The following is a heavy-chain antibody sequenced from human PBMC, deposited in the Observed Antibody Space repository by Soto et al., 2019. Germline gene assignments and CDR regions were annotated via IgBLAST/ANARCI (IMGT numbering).Heavy chain of an antibody. Sequence: ASVKVSCKVSGYTLIELSMHWVRQAPGKGLEWMGGFDPEDGETIYAQKFQGRVTMTEDTSTDTAYMELSSLRSEDTAVYYCATEAFVDTAMVNDYWGQGTLVTVSS. D-gene: IGHD5-18*01. CDR2: FDPEDGET. CDR3: ATEAFVDTAMVNDY. V-gene: IGHV1-24*01. J-gene: IGHJ4*02. CDR1: GYTLIELS.